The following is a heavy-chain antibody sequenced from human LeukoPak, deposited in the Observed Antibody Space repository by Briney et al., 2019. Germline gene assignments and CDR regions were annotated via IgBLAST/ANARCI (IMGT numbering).Heavy chain of an antibody. Sequence: GGSLRLSCAASGFTFSSYAMSWVRQAPGKGLERVSAISGSGGSTYYADSVKGRFTISRDNSKNTLYLQMNSLRAEDTAVYYCAKEWTGDYGDSPYWYFDLWGRGTLVTVSS. D-gene: IGHD4-17*01. V-gene: IGHV3-23*01. J-gene: IGHJ2*01. CDR1: GFTFSSYA. CDR2: ISGSGGST. CDR3: AKEWTGDYGDSPYWYFDL.